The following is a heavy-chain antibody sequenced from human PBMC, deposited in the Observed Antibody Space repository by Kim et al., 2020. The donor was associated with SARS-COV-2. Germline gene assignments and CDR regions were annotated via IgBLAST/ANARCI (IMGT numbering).Heavy chain of an antibody. D-gene: IGHD5-12*01. CDR3: AKNGQLAVIVATIMMGYYYYYGMDV. V-gene: IGHV3-23*01. CDR1: GFTFSSYA. Sequence: GGSLRLSCAASGFTFSSYAMSWVRQAPGKGLEWVSAISGSGGSTYYADSVKGRFTISRDNSKNTLYLQRNSLRAEDTAVYYCAKNGQLAVIVATIMMGYYYYYGMDVWGQGTTVTVSS. CDR2: ISGSGGST. J-gene: IGHJ6*02.